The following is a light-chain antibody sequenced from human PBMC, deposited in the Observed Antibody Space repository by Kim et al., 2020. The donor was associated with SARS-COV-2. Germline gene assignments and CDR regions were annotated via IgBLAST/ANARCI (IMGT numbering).Light chain of an antibody. CDR2: ATS. Sequence: DIQMTQSPSSLSATVGDRVTITCRASQTITTYLNWYQHKPGQAPKLLIYATSTLQRGVPSRFSGGGSGTDFTLTISSLQSDDSATYYCQQSYITPYTFGQGTKLEI. J-gene: IGKJ2*01. V-gene: IGKV1-39*01. CDR3: QQSYITPYT. CDR1: QTITTY.